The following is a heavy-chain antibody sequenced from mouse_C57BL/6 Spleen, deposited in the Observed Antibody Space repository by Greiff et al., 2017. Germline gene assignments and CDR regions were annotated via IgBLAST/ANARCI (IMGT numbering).Heavy chain of an antibody. Sequence: LQQSGGGLVQPGGSMKLSCAASGFTFSDAWMDWVRQSPEKGLEWVAEIRNKANNHATYYAESVKGRFTISRDDSKSSVYLQMNSLRAEDTGIYYCTLNSRKWYFDVWGTGTTVTVSS. CDR3: TLNSRKWYFDV. CDR1: GFTFSDAW. V-gene: IGHV6-6*01. D-gene: IGHD1-1*01. CDR2: IRNKANNHAT. J-gene: IGHJ1*03.